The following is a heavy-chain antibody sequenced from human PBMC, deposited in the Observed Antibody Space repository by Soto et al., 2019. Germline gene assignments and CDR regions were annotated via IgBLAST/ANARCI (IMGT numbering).Heavy chain of an antibody. V-gene: IGHV3-21*01. Sequence: GGSRLSCAASGFTFTRYSMNWVRQAPGKGLEWVSSISSTTNYIYYADSMKGRFTVSRDNAKNSVYLEMNSLSAEDTAVYYCAIESEDLTSNFDYWCQGTLVTVFS. J-gene: IGHJ4*02. D-gene: IGHD2-21*01. CDR1: GFTFTRYS. CDR3: AIESEDLTSNFDY. CDR2: ISSTTNYI.